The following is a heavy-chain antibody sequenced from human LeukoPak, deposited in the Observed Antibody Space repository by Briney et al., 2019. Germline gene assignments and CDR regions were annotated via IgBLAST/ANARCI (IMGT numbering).Heavy chain of an antibody. D-gene: IGHD5-18*01. CDR3: ARDHSYAIDY. J-gene: IGHJ4*02. Sequence: GGSLRLSCAASGFTFSSYEMNWVRQAPGKGLEWVSYISSSGSTIYYADSVKGRFTISRDNAKNSLYLQMNSLRAEDTAVYYRARDHSYAIDYWGQGTLVTVSS. V-gene: IGHV3-48*03. CDR1: GFTFSSYE. CDR2: ISSSGSTI.